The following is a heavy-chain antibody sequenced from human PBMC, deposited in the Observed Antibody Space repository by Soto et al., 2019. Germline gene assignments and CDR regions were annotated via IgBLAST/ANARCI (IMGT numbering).Heavy chain of an antibody. V-gene: IGHV3-23*01. D-gene: IGHD1-26*01. Sequence: EVQLLESGGGLVQPGGSLRLSCAASGFTFTSYAIHWVRQAPGKGLEWVSVISSSADTTYYADSVKGRFTISRDNSKNTLYLQMNSLKAEDTAVYYCAKGVTYSGSENWYFHVWGRGTLVTVSS. CDR1: GFTFTSYA. CDR2: ISSSADTT. J-gene: IGHJ2*01. CDR3: AKGVTYSGSENWYFHV.